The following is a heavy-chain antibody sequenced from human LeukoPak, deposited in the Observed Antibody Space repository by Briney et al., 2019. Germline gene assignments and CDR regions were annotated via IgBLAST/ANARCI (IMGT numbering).Heavy chain of an antibody. Sequence: SETLSLTCTVSGGSASSGSYYWGWIRQAPGKGLEWIGNIDYSGSTYNNLSLKSRATISVDTSKNQVSLKLSSVTAADTAVYYCVRRGTTGTDFDYWGQGTLVTVSS. CDR1: GGSASSGSYY. CDR3: VRRGTTGTDFDY. V-gene: IGHV4-39*01. J-gene: IGHJ4*02. D-gene: IGHD1-1*01. CDR2: IDYSGST.